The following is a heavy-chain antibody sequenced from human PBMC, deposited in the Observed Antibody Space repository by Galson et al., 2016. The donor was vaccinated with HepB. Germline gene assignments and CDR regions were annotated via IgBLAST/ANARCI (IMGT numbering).Heavy chain of an antibody. Sequence: SLRLSCAASGFIFSVHGFYWVRQAPGKGLEWVAAIWYDGSNKYYADSVKGRFTISRDNSKNTLSLQMNSLRAVDTAVYYCARGRGITAAGKGRSYYFDSWGQGTLVTVSS. CDR1: GFIFSVHG. V-gene: IGHV3-33*01. CDR3: ARGRGITAAGKGRSYYFDS. D-gene: IGHD6-13*01. J-gene: IGHJ4*02. CDR2: IWYDGSNK.